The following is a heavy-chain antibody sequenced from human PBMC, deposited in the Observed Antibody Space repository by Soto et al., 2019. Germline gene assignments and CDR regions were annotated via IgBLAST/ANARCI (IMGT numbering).Heavy chain of an antibody. CDR1: GFNFNSHA. J-gene: IGHJ6*02. CDR3: ARVDTPTVRVGMDV. CDR2: ISANIIST. D-gene: IGHD2-2*02. Sequence: EVQLLESGGGLVQPGGSLRLSCAASGFNFNSHAMTWVRQAPGKGLEWVSTISANIISTYYADSVKGRFTISRDNSKNTLYLQMSSLRVEDTAGYHCARVDTPTVRVGMDVWGQGTTVTVSS. V-gene: IGHV3-23*01.